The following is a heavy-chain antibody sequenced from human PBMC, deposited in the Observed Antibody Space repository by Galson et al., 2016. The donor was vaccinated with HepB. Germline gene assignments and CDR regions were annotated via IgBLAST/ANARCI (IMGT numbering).Heavy chain of an antibody. CDR3: AKDRASRLSSRGWLTNDALDI. J-gene: IGHJ3*02. CDR1: GFIVSDNY. D-gene: IGHD6-19*01. CDR2: IYSGGKT. Sequence: SLRLSCAGSGFIVSDNYMSWVRQAPGKGLEWVSVIYSGGKTYFADSVKGRFSISRDNSKSTLYLQMNSLRVDDTALYYCAKDRASRLSSRGWLTNDALDIWGQGTMVTVSS. V-gene: IGHV3-53*01.